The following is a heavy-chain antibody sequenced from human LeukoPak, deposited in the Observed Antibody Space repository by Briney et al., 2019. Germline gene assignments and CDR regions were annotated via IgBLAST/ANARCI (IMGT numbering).Heavy chain of an antibody. CDR2: ISSSSSTI. Sequence: PGGSLRLSCAASGFTFSSYSMNWVRQAPGKGLEWVSYISSSSSTIYYADSVKGRFTISRDNAKNSLYLQMNSLRAEDTAVYYCARERYYDFWSAIDTPYYFDYWGQGTLVTVSS. CDR3: ARERYYDFWSAIDTPYYFDY. D-gene: IGHD3-3*01. J-gene: IGHJ4*02. V-gene: IGHV3-48*01. CDR1: GFTFSSYS.